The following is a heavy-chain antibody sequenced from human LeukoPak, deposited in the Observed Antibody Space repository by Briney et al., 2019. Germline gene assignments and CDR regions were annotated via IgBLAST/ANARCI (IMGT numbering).Heavy chain of an antibody. D-gene: IGHD1-7*01. V-gene: IGHV1-24*01. Sequence: GASVKVSCKVSGYTLTELSMHWVRQAPGKGLEWMGGFDPEGGETIYAQKCQGRVTMTEGTSTDTAYMELSSLRSEDTGVYYCATYLTGTTAVFDYWGQGTLVTVSS. CDR2: FDPEGGET. CDR3: ATYLTGTTAVFDY. CDR1: GYTLTELS. J-gene: IGHJ4*02.